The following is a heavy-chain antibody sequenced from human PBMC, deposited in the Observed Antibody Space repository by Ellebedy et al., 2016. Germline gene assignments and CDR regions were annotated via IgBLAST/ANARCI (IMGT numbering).Heavy chain of an antibody. Sequence: GGSLRLXXAASGFMFDTYWIHWVRQAPGKGLEWVANIKHNGGEKYYLDSVKGRFTISRDNAQNSVFLQMNSLRVEDTAVYYCARGVVQAAHGGCEYWGQGTLVTVSS. V-gene: IGHV3-7*01. CDR3: ARGVVQAAHGGCEY. D-gene: IGHD3-16*01. CDR2: IKHNGGEK. CDR1: GFMFDTYW. J-gene: IGHJ4*02.